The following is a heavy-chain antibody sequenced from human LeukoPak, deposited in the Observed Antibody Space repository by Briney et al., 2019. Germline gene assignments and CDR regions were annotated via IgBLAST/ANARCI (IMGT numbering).Heavy chain of an antibody. CDR2: IYYRGST. V-gene: IGHV4-59*01. Sequence: PSETLSLTCTVSGGSISSYYWSWIRQPPGRGLEWIGYIYYRGSTNYNPSLKSRVTISVDTSKNQFSLKLSSVTAADTAVYYCARGIEGSGYDSDYYYMDVWGKGTTVTISS. D-gene: IGHD5-12*01. J-gene: IGHJ6*03. CDR3: ARGIEGSGYDSDYYYMDV. CDR1: GGSISSYY.